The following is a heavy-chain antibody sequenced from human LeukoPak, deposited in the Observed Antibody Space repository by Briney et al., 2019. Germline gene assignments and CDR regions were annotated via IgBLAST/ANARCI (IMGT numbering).Heavy chain of an antibody. CDR2: IYYSGST. V-gene: IGHV4-39*01. CDR1: GGSISSSSYY. J-gene: IGHJ4*02. D-gene: IGHD3-10*01. Sequence: PSETLSLTCTVSGGSISSSSYYWGWIRQPPGKGLEWIGSIYYSGSTHYNPSLKSRVTISVDTSKNQFSLKLSSVTAADTAVYYCAGWKVHYYGSGSYNYFDYWGQGTLVTVSS. CDR3: AGWKVHYYGSGSYNYFDY.